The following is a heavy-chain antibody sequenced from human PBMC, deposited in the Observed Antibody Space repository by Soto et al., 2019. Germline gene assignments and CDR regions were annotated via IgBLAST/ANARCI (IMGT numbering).Heavy chain of an antibody. Sequence: SGPTLVNPTQTLTLTCTFSGFSLSTSGLGVGWIRQPPGKALECLALIYWNDDKRYSPSLKSRLTITKDTSKNQVVLTMTNMDPVDTATYYCAHGPTDSGYDFHHFDSWGQGTLVPVSS. D-gene: IGHD5-12*01. J-gene: IGHJ4*02. CDR1: GFSLSTSGLG. V-gene: IGHV2-5*01. CDR3: AHGPTDSGYDFHHFDS. CDR2: IYWNDDK.